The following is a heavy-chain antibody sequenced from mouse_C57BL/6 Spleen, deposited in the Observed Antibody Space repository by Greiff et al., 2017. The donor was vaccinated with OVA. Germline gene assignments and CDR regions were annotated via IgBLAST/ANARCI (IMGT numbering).Heavy chain of an antibody. CDR3: ANYYGSSHWFAY. CDR2: IHPNSGST. J-gene: IGHJ3*01. D-gene: IGHD1-1*01. CDR1: GYTFTSYW. Sequence: VQLQQPGAELVKPGASVKLSCKASGYTFTSYWMHWVKQRPGQGLEWIGMIHPNSGSTNYNEKFKSKATLTVDKSSSTAYMQLSSLTSEDSAVYYCANYYGSSHWFAYWGQGTLVTVSA. V-gene: IGHV1-64*01.